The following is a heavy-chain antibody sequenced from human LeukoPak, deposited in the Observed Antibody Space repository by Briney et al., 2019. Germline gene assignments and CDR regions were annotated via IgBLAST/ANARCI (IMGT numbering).Heavy chain of an antibody. Sequence: SQTLSLTCTVSGGSISSGSYYWSWIRQPAGKGLEWIGRIYTSGSTNYNPSLKSRVTISVDTSKNQFSLKLGSVTAADTAVYYCARDGCSGGSCYYYNWFDPWGQGTLVTVSS. D-gene: IGHD2-15*01. V-gene: IGHV4-61*02. J-gene: IGHJ5*02. CDR2: IYTSGST. CDR1: GGSISSGSYY. CDR3: ARDGCSGGSCYYYNWFDP.